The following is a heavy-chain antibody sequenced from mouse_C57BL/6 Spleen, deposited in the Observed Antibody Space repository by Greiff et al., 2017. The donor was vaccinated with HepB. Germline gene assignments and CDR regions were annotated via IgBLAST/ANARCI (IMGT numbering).Heavy chain of an antibody. CDR1: GFTFSDYG. Sequence: EVQRVESGGGLVKPGGSLKLSCAASGFTFSDYGMHWVRQAPEKGLEWVAYISSGSSTIYYADTVKGRFTISRDNAKNTLFLQMTSLRSEDTAMYYCARQGNYDAMDYWGQGTSVTVSS. CDR3: ARQGNYDAMDY. V-gene: IGHV5-17*01. D-gene: IGHD2-1*01. CDR2: ISSGSSTI. J-gene: IGHJ4*01.